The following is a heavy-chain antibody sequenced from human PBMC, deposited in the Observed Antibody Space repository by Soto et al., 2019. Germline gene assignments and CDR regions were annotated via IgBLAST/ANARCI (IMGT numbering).Heavy chain of an antibody. CDR2: ISGSAGST. D-gene: IGHD2-2*01. J-gene: IGHJ4*02. Sequence: EVQLLESGGGLEQPGGSLRLSCVGSGHTFHNYAMTWVRQAPGKGLEWVSGISGSAGSTYYADSVRGRFTISRDDSKNTLYLQMNSLRAEDTAVYYCAKVSRGIGVVPAALNWGQGTRVTVSS. V-gene: IGHV3-23*01. CDR1: GHTFHNYA. CDR3: AKVSRGIGVVPAALN.